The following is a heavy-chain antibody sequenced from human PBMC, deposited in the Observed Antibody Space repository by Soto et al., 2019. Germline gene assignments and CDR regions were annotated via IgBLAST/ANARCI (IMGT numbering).Heavy chain of an antibody. CDR3: ARLANDFWSGDARDYYYYYMDV. CDR2: IYPGDSDT. CDR1: GYSFTSYW. D-gene: IGHD3-3*01. J-gene: IGHJ6*03. Sequence: PGESLKISCKGSGYSFTSYWIGWVRQMPGKGLEWMGIIYPGDSDTRYSPSFQGQVAISADKSISTAYLQWSSLKASDTAMYYCARLANDFWSGDARDYYYYYMDVWGKGTTVTVSS. V-gene: IGHV5-51*01.